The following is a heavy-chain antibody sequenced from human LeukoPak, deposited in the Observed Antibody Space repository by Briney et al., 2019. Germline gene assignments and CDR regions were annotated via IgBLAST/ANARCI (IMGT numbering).Heavy chain of an antibody. CDR1: RFTFNNYG. D-gene: IGHD3-10*01. CDR3: ARLHELYYYGSGSYFRSGRFGNCFDP. CDR2: IRYDGSNK. J-gene: IGHJ5*02. V-gene: IGHV3-30*02. Sequence: GGSLRLSCAASRFTFNNYGMHWVRQAPGKGLEWVAFIRYDGSNKYYAESVKGRFTISRDNSKNTLYLQMNSLRAEDTAVYYCARLHELYYYGSGSYFRSGRFGNCFDPWGQGTLVTVSS.